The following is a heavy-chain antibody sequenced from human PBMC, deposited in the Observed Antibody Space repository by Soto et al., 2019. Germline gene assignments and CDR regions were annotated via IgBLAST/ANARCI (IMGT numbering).Heavy chain of an antibody. D-gene: IGHD4-17*01. CDR3: ARSFHSGDYL. Sequence: GGSLRLSGAASGFTFSSYAMSWVRQAPVKGLEWVSAMSGSGVSTYYADSVKGRFTIPRDNPQHTLYLKMNSLRAQATAVYYCARSFHSGDYLWGHGTLVTVSS. CDR1: GFTFSSYA. CDR2: MSGSGVST. V-gene: IGHV3-23*01. J-gene: IGHJ4*01.